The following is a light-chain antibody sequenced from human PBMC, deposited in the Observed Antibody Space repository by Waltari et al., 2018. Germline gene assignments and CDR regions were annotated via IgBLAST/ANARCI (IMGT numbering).Light chain of an antibody. J-gene: IGLJ1*01. V-gene: IGLV2-14*01. CDR2: GVN. CDR1: GSNVGAYNY. Sequence: QSALTQPASLSASPGQTLTITCIATGSNVGAYNYVPWQQHLPGKAPKVMIYGVNNRPAGVSNRFSGSKSGNTASLIISGLQADDEADYYCSSHTSNGTLVFGTGTKVTVV. CDR3: SSHTSNGTLV.